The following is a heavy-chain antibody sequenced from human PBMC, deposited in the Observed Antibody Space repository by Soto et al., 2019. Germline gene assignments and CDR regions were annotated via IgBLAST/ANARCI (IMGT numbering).Heavy chain of an antibody. J-gene: IGHJ4*02. V-gene: IGHV3-23*01. Sequence: GGSLRLSCAASGFTFSSHALSWVRQAPGQGLEWVSSTRGSGSSTYYADSVKGRFTISRDNSNNTLYLQMNSLSAEDTALYFCAKLASDSGDYGGFDYWGQGTPVTVSS. CDR3: AKLASDSGDYGGFDY. CDR1: GFTFSSHA. CDR2: TRGSGSST. D-gene: IGHD4-17*01.